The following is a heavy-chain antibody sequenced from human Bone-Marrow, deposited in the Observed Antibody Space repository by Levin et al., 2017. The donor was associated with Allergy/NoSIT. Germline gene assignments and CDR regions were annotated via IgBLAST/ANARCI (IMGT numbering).Heavy chain of an antibody. D-gene: IGHD3-9*01. Sequence: GGSLRLSCAASGFTFSNAWMSWVRQAPGKGLEWVGRIKSKTDGGTTDYAAPVKGRFTISRDDSKNTLYLQMNSLKTEDTAVYYCTSTIDYDILTGQIGAFDIWGQGTMVTVSS. J-gene: IGHJ3*02. CDR3: TSTIDYDILTGQIGAFDI. CDR1: GFTFSNAW. V-gene: IGHV3-15*01. CDR2: IKSKTDGGTT.